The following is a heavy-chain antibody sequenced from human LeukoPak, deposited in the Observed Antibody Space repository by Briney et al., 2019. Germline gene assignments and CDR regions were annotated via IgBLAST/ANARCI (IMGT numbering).Heavy chain of an antibody. J-gene: IGHJ6*02. CDR1: GGSISSDY. CDR3: ARGLQWPILMGIYYYGMDV. CDR2: INYNGAT. Sequence: PSETLSLTCTVSGGSISSDYWNWIRQPPRMGLEWIAYINYNGATNYNPSLKSRVTISLDTSKNHFSLKLRSVPAADTAVYYCARGLQWPILMGIYYYGMDVWGQGTTVTVSS. D-gene: IGHD6-19*01. V-gene: IGHV4-59*08.